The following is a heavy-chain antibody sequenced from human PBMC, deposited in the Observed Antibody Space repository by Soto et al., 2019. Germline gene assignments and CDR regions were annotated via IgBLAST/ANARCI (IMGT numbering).Heavy chain of an antibody. CDR2: INHSGST. CDR1: CGGFSGFY. J-gene: IGHJ6*02. V-gene: IGHV4-34*01. CDR3: ARGGADCTNGVCYLYYYYGMDV. Sequence: PSETLSPPCAVYCGGFSGFYLCWVRQPPGEGVEGVGEINHSGSTNYNPSLKSRVTISVDTSKNQFSLKLSSVTAADTAVYYCARGGADCTNGVCYLYYYYGMDVWGQGTTVTVSS. D-gene: IGHD2-8*01.